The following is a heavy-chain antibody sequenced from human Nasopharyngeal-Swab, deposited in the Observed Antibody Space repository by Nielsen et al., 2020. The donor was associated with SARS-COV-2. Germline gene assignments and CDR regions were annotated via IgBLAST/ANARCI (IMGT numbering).Heavy chain of an antibody. CDR3: ARHAKIDSGITWAGWAP. J-gene: IGHJ6*04. V-gene: IGHV5-51*01. D-gene: IGHD1-26*01. Sequence: GESLKISCKGSGYSFTSYWIGWVRQMPGKGLEWMGIIYPGDSDTRYSPSFQGQVTISADKSISNAYLQWSSLKASDTAMYYCARHAKIDSGITWAGWAPWGKGTTVTVSS. CDR1: GYSFTSYW. CDR2: IYPGDSDT.